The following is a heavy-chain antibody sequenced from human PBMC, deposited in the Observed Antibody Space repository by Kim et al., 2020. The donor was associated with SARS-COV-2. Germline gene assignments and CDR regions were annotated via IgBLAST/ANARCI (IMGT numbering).Heavy chain of an antibody. CDR1: GYTFTSYG. Sequence: ASVKVSCKASGYTFTSYGISWVRQAPGQGLEWMGWISAYNGNTNYAQKLQGRVTMTTDTSTSTAYMELRSLRSDDTAVYYCARDRSVVGSDIVATIGDYWGQGTLVTVSS. CDR2: ISAYNGNT. V-gene: IGHV1-18*01. J-gene: IGHJ4*02. D-gene: IGHD5-12*01. CDR3: ARDRSVVGSDIVATIGDY.